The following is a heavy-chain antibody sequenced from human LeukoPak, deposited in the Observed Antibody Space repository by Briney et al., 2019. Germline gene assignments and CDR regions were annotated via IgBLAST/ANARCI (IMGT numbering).Heavy chain of an antibody. D-gene: IGHD5-18*01. V-gene: IGHV4-34*01. CDR2: INHSGST. J-gene: IGHJ6*03. Sequence: SSETLSLTCAVYGGSFSGYYWSWIRQPPGKGLEWIGEINHSGSTNYNPSLKSRVTISVDTSKNQFSLKLSSVTAADTAVYYCARDRYIFAGPDAYYYMDVWGKGTTVTISS. CDR3: ARDRYIFAGPDAYYYMDV. CDR1: GGSFSGYY.